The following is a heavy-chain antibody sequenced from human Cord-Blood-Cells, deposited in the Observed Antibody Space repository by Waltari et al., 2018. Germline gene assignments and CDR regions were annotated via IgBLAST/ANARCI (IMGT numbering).Heavy chain of an antibody. D-gene: IGHD5-12*01. Sequence: PGKGLEWVAVIWYDGSNKYYADSVKGRFTISRDNSKNTLYLQMNSLRAEDTAVYYCARDLDIVATKGGYYFDYWGQGTLVTVSS. V-gene: IGHV3-33*01. J-gene: IGHJ4*02. CDR3: ARDLDIVATKGGYYFDY. CDR2: IWYDGSNK.